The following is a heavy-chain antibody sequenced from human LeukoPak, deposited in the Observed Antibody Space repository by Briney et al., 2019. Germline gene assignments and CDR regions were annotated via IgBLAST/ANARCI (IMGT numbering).Heavy chain of an antibody. Sequence: ASVKVSCKASGYAFSVYWIHWVRLVPGQGLEWMGWINPNSGATNYAQNFQGRVTMTRDTSISTAYMDLSRLRSDDTAFYYCARSAPTLTYDILTGYLGYWGQGTLVTVSS. V-gene: IGHV1-2*02. CDR2: INPNSGAT. D-gene: IGHD3-9*01. J-gene: IGHJ4*02. CDR3: ARSAPTLTYDILTGYLGY. CDR1: GYAFSVYW.